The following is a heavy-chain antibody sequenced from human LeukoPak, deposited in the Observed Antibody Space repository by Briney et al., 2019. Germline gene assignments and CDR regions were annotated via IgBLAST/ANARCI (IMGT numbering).Heavy chain of an antibody. V-gene: IGHV3-9*01. CDR1: GFTFDDYA. CDR3: ARPQEGDYYDSSGYPIDY. D-gene: IGHD3-22*01. J-gene: IGHJ4*02. CDR2: ISWNSGSI. Sequence: PGRSLRLSCAASGFTFDDYAMHWVRQAPGKGLEWVSGISWNSGSIGYADSVKGRFTISRDNAKNSLYLQMNSLRAEDTAVYYCARPQEGDYYDSSGYPIDYWGQGTLVTVSS.